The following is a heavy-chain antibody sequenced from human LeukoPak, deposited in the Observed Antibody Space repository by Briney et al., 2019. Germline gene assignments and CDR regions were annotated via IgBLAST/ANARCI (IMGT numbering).Heavy chain of an antibody. CDR2: ISSSGSPI. J-gene: IGHJ4*02. V-gene: IGHV3-48*03. CDR3: VLRGAVAAADF. CDR1: GFTFSSYE. Sequence: GGSLRLSCAASGFTFSSYEMNWVRQAPGKGLEWVSYISSSGSPIYYADSVEGRFTISRDNAKNLLYLQMNSLRAEDTAVYYCVLRGAVAAADFWGQGTLVTVSS. D-gene: IGHD6-19*01.